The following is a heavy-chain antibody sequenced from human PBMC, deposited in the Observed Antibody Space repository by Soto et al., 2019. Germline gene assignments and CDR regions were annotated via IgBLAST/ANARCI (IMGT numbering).Heavy chain of an antibody. CDR3: ARVVSSSWQDPRPNYYGMDV. Sequence: QVQLVQSGAEVKKPGSSVKVSCKASGGTFSSYAISWVRQAPGQGLEWMGGIIPIFGTANYAQKFQGRVTITADESTSTAYMELSSLRSEDTAVYYCARVVSSSWQDPRPNYYGMDVWGQGTTVTVSS. CDR1: GGTFSSYA. CDR2: IIPIFGTA. J-gene: IGHJ6*02. D-gene: IGHD6-13*01. V-gene: IGHV1-69*01.